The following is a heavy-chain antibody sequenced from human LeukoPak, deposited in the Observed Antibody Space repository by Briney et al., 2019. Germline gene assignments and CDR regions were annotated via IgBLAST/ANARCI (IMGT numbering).Heavy chain of an antibody. V-gene: IGHV3-30-3*01. CDR2: ISYDGSNK. D-gene: IGHD2-15*01. J-gene: IGHJ4*02. CDR3: VRDNPRCCGVVPANIDDY. CDR1: AFTFSSYA. Sequence: GRSLRLSCAASAFTFSSYAVHWVRQAPGKGLEWVAVISYDGSNKYYADSVKGRFTISRDNSKNTLYLQMNSLRAEDTAVYYCVRDNPRCCGVVPANIDDYWGQGTLVTVSS.